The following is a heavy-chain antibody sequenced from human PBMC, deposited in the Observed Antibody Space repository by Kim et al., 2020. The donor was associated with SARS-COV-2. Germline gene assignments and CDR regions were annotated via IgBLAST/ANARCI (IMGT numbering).Heavy chain of an antibody. CDR1: GDRVSSNSAA. D-gene: IGHD1-26*01. J-gene: IGHJ4*02. V-gene: IGHV6-1*01. CDR3: VRGSGGRYY. CDR2: TYYRSKWYY. Sequence: SQTLSLTCVISGDRVSSNSAAWNWIRQSPSRGLEWLGRTYYRSKWYYEYAVSVKSRITINPDTSRNQFSLQLSSVTPDDTAVYYCVRGSGGRYYWDQGTLVTVSS.